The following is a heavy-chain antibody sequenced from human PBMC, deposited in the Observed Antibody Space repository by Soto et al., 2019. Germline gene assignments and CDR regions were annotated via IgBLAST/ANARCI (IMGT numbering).Heavy chain of an antibody. CDR1: GYTFTGYY. CDR2: IIPMFGTA. CDR3: AETRSSRYYYYGMDV. Sequence: SVKVSCKASGYTFTGYYMHWVRQAPGQGLEWMGGIIPMFGTANYAQKFQGRVTITADESTSTAYMELSSLRSEDTAVYYCAETRSSRYYYYGMDVWGQGTTVTVSS. D-gene: IGHD6-6*01. V-gene: IGHV1-69*13. J-gene: IGHJ6*02.